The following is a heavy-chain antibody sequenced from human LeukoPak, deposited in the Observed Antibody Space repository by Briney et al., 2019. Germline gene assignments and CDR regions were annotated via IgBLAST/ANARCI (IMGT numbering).Heavy chain of an antibody. Sequence: HPGGSLRLSCAASGFTFSTYTMHWVRQAPGKGLEWVAVISSDGSHENYADSVKGRFTVSRDNSKNTLYLQMDSLRPEDTAVYYCAKDDYSGYYYTDYWGQGTLVTVSS. V-gene: IGHV3-30*04. J-gene: IGHJ4*02. CDR3: AKDDYSGYYYTDY. CDR1: GFTFSTYT. D-gene: IGHD3-22*01. CDR2: ISSDGSHE.